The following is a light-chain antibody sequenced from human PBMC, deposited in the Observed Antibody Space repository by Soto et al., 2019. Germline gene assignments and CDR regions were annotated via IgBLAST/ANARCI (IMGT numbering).Light chain of an antibody. CDR3: QPYGSSPPWT. V-gene: IGKV3-20*01. J-gene: IGKJ1*01. CDR2: GAS. Sequence: EIVLTQSPGTLSLSPGERATLSFRASQSVSSSYLAWYQQKPGQAPRLLIYGASSRATGIPDRFSGSGSGTDFTFTISRLEPEDFAVYYCQPYGSSPPWTFGQGTKVEIK. CDR1: QSVSSSY.